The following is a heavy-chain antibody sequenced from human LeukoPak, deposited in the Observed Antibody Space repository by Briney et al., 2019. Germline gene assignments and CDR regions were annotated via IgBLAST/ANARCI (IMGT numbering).Heavy chain of an antibody. CDR2: IYYSGST. CDR1: GGSISSYY. CDR3: ASFLIRGVIAVDY. J-gene: IGHJ4*02. V-gene: IGHV4-59*08. D-gene: IGHD3-10*01. Sequence: SETLSLTCTVSGGSISSYYWSWIRQPPGKGLEWIGYIYYSGSTYYNPSLKSRVTISVDTSKNQFSLKLSSVTAADTAVYYCASFLIRGVIAVDYWGQGTLVTVSS.